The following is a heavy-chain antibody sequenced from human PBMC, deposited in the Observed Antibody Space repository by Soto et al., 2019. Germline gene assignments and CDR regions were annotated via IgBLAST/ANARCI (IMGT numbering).Heavy chain of an antibody. D-gene: IGHD2-21*02. CDR1: VGSISGYL. J-gene: IGHJ6*02. CDR3: ARDLWGYCGTDCYPLDV. CDR2: MYNTGST. Sequence: VQLQESGPGLVKPSETLSLTCTVSVGSISGYLWSWIRQTTGKGLEWIGYMYNTGSTVYNPSFKSRVTISVDTSKNQFSLKLNSVTAADTAVYYCARDLWGYCGTDCYPLDVWGQGTTVTVSS. V-gene: IGHV4-59*01.